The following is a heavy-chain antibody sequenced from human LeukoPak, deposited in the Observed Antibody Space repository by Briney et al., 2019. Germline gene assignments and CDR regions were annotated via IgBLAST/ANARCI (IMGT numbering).Heavy chain of an antibody. CDR2: FDPEDGET. J-gene: IGHJ5*02. Sequence: ASVKVSCKVSGYTLTELSMHWVRQAPGKGLEWMGGFDPEDGETIYAQKFQGRVTMTEDTSTDTAYMELSSLRSEDTAEYYCATDVLLWFGELYSWGQGTLVTVSS. V-gene: IGHV1-24*01. D-gene: IGHD3-10*01. CDR3: ATDVLLWFGELYS. CDR1: GYTLTELS.